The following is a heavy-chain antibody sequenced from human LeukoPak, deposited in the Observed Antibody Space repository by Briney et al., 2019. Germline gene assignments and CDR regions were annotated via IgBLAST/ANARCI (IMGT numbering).Heavy chain of an antibody. J-gene: IGHJ4*02. CDR1: GGSICSYY. CDR2: IYTSGST. D-gene: IGHD6-13*01. Sequence: PSETLSLTCTVSGGSICSYYWSWIRQPAGKGLEWIGRIYTSGSTNYNPSLKSRVTMSVDTSKNQFSLKLSSVTAADTAVYYCSRGPAAAGTGNDYWGQGTLVTVSS. V-gene: IGHV4-4*07. CDR3: SRGPAAAGTGNDY.